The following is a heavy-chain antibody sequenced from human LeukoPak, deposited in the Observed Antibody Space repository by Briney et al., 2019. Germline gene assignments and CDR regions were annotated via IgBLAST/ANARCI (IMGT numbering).Heavy chain of an antibody. V-gene: IGHV1-2*02. CDR2: INPNSGGT. Sequence: ASVKVSCKASGYTFTGYYMHWVRQAPGQGLEWMGWINPNSGGTNYAQKFQGRVTTTRDTSISTAYMELSRLRSDDTAVYYCARMTYCSSTSCLGFDPWGQGTLVTVSS. CDR1: GYTFTGYY. D-gene: IGHD2-2*01. CDR3: ARMTYCSSTSCLGFDP. J-gene: IGHJ5*02.